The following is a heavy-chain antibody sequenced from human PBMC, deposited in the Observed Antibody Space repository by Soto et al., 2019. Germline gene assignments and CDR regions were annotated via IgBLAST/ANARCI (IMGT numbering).Heavy chain of an antibody. CDR3: ARYLDGSGSYYTDY. CDR1: GYMFISYG. V-gene: IGHV1-18*01. Sequence: GASVKVSCKASGYMFISYGINWVRQAPGQGLEWMGWISAHNGNTKYAQNLQGRVTMTTDTSTSTAYMEMRSLRSDDTAVYYCARYLDGSGSYYTDYWGPGTLVTVSS. D-gene: IGHD3-10*01. CDR2: ISAHNGNT. J-gene: IGHJ4*02.